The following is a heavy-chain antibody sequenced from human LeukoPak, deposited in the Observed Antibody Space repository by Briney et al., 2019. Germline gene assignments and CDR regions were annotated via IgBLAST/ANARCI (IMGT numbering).Heavy chain of an antibody. V-gene: IGHV4-59*12. J-gene: IGHJ4*02. D-gene: IGHD3-22*01. CDR1: GGSISNYY. Sequence: SETLSLTCTVSGGSISNYYWSWIRQPPEKGLEWIGYIYYNGDTNYNPSLKSRVTISIDTSKNQFSLKLSSVTAADTAVYYCAGRFPTYYYDSSGYYDYWGQGTLVTVSS. CDR2: IYYNGDT. CDR3: AGRFPTYYYDSSGYYDY.